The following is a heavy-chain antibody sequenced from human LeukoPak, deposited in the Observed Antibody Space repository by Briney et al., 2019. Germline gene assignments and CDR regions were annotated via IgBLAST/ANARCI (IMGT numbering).Heavy chain of an antibody. CDR1: GYTFTSYG. V-gene: IGHV1-18*01. CDR2: ISAYNGNT. CDR3: PXQVDTTMALPDY. D-gene: IGHD5-18*01. Sequence: ASVKLSCNASGYTFTSYGISWVRQAPGQGLEWMGWISAYNGNTNYAQKLQGRVTMTTDTSKSTAHMAPRSMRSYDTAMFYCPXQVDTTMALPDYWGQGTLVTVSS. J-gene: IGHJ4*02.